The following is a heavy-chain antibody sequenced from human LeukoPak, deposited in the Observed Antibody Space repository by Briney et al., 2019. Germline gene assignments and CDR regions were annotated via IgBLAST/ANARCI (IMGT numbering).Heavy chain of an antibody. V-gene: IGHV3-23*01. D-gene: IGHD3-10*01. Sequence: EGSLRLSCAAPGFTFSSYAMSWVRQAPGKGLEWVSGISGSGGSTYHADSVKGRFTISRDNSKNTLYLQMTSLRAEDTAVYYCAKELYSYGSGCYGYWGQGTLVTVVS. CDR1: GFTFSSYA. CDR2: ISGSGGST. J-gene: IGHJ4*02. CDR3: AKELYSYGSGCYGY.